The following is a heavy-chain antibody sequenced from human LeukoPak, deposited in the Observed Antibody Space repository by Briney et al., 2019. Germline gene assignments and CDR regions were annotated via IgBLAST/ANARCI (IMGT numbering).Heavy chain of an antibody. CDR2: IXXXGST. J-gene: IGHJ4*02. V-gene: IGHV4-59*08. D-gene: IGHD3-10*01. CDR3: ARSGAGDYYGSGSYYGSGYYFDY. CDR1: GGSISSYY. Sequence: SQTLSLTCTVSGGSISSYYWSWIRQPPGKXLEWIGYIXXXGSTNYNPSLKSRVTISVDTSKNQFSLKLSSVTAADTAVYYCARSGAGDYYGSGSYYGSGYYFDYWGQGTLVTVSS.